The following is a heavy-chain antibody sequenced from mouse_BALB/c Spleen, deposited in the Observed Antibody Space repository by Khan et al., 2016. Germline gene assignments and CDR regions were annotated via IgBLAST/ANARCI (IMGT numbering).Heavy chain of an antibody. V-gene: IGHV2-6-7*01. CDR3: ASYRYDREYYAMDY. J-gene: IGHJ4*01. Sequence: QVQLKESGPGLVAPSQSLSITCTVSGFSLTGYGVNWVRQPPGKGLEWLGMIWGDGSTDYNSALKSRLSISKDNSKSQVFLKMNSLQTDDTARYYCASYRYDREYYAMDYWGQGTSVTVSS. CDR2: IWGDGST. CDR1: GFSLTGYG. D-gene: IGHD2-14*01.